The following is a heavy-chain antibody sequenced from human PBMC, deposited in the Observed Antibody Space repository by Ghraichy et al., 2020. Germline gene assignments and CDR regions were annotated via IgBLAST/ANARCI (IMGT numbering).Heavy chain of an antibody. V-gene: IGHV1-2*02. D-gene: IGHD6-13*01. CDR1: GYTFTGYY. Sequence: ASVKVSCKASGYTFTGYYMHWVRQAPGQGLEWMGWINPNSGGTNYAQKFQGRVTMTRDTSISTAYMELSRLRSDDTAVYYCARDKYIAAAEANLDYWGQGTLVTVSS. CDR3: ARDKYIAAAEANLDY. CDR2: INPNSGGT. J-gene: IGHJ4*02.